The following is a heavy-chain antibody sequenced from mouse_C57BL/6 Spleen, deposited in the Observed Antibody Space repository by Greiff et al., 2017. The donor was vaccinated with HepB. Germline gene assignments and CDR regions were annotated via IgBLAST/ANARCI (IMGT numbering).Heavy chain of an antibody. CDR3: ARHAGGWYFDV. J-gene: IGHJ1*03. CDR2: ISGGGGNT. V-gene: IGHV5-9*01. Sequence: EVKLVESGGGLVKPGGSLKLSCAASGFTFSSYTMSWVRQTPEKRLEWVATISGGGGNTYYPDSVKGRFTISRDNAKNTLYLQMSSLRSEDTALYYCARHAGGWYFDVWGTGTTVTVSS. CDR1: GFTFSSYT. D-gene: IGHD1-1*02.